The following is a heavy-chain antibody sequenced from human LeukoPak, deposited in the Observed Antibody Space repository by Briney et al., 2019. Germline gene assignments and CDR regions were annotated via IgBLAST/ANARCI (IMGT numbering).Heavy chain of an antibody. Sequence: PSETLSLTCTVSGGSISNYFWSWIRQSPGKGLEWIGYVYYTGSTNYNPSLESRVTISVDTSNNQFSLKLSSVTAADTAVYYCARGGTTVSYAGHFDYWGQGTLVTVSS. CDR2: VYYTGST. D-gene: IGHD4-17*01. CDR1: GGSISNYF. CDR3: ARGGTTVSYAGHFDY. J-gene: IGHJ4*02. V-gene: IGHV4-59*01.